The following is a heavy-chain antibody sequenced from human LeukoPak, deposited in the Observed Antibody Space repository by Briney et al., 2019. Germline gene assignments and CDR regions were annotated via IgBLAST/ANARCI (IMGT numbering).Heavy chain of an antibody. Sequence: GGSVRLLCAASGFIVSSDYVSWARQARGGGLEWLSFIYSGSSTSYADSVKGRYTITRDIYQNTQYLQMNSLSAEDTAVYYCARDSVDGSGRSYYFDDWGQGTLVTVSS. J-gene: IGHJ4*02. CDR1: GFIVSSDY. CDR3: ARDSVDGSGRSYYFDD. D-gene: IGHD3-10*01. V-gene: IGHV3-66*01. CDR2: IYSGSST.